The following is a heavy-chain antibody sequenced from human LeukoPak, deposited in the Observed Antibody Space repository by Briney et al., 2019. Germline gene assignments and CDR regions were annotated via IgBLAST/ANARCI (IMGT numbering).Heavy chain of an antibody. D-gene: IGHD2-2*01. CDR3: ARGVVPAAMNNWFDP. CDR1: GYTFTSYY. CDR2: INPSGGST. V-gene: IGHV1-46*01. Sequence: ASVKVSCKASGYTFTSYYMHWVRQAPGQGLEWMGIINPSGGSTSYAQKFQGRVTMTRDMSTSTVYMELSSLRSEDTAVYYCARGVVPAAMNNWFDPWGQGTLVTVSS. J-gene: IGHJ5*02.